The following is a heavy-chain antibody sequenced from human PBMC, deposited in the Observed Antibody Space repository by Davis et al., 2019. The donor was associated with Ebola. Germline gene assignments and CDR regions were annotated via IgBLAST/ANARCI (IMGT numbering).Heavy chain of an antibody. D-gene: IGHD5-12*01. CDR1: GFTFSNAW. CDR2: ISSSSSYI. V-gene: IGHV3-21*01. CDR3: ARKGGYDADY. Sequence: GESLKISCAASGFTFSNAWMSWVRQAPGKGLEWVSSISSSSSYIYYADSVKGRFTISRDNAKNSLYLQMNSLRAEDTAVYYCARKGGYDADYWGQGTLVTVAS. J-gene: IGHJ4*02.